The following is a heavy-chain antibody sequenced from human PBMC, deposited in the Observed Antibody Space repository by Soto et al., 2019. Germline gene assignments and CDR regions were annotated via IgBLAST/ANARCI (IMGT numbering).Heavy chain of an antibody. V-gene: IGHV1-69*13. D-gene: IGHD3-22*01. CDR3: ARHITQSNAPNYYYDSSGYFPLGYFDY. Sequence: ASVKVSCKASGGTFSSYAISWVRQAPGQGLEWMGGIIPIFGTANYAQKFQGRVTITADESTSTAYMELSSLRSEDTAVYYCARHITQSNAPNYYYDSSGYFPLGYFDYWGQGTLVTVSS. J-gene: IGHJ4*02. CDR2: IIPIFGTA. CDR1: GGTFSSYA.